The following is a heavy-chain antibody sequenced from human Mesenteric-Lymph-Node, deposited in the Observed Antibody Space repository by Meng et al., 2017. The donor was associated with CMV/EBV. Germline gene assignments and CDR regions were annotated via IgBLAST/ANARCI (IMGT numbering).Heavy chain of an antibody. J-gene: IGHJ6*02. CDR2: MYNSGIR. CDR3: AKQAGISGMGGDFFYYGLDV. D-gene: IGHD1-20*01. Sequence: GSLRLSCTVSGGSITSFYWSWIRQPPGKGLEWIGYMYNSGIRGYNPSLKSRVSMTVDTSKNQISLYLSSVTAADTAMYYCAKQAGISGMGGDFFYYGLDVWGRGTTVTVSS. CDR1: GGSITSFY. V-gene: IGHV4-59*01.